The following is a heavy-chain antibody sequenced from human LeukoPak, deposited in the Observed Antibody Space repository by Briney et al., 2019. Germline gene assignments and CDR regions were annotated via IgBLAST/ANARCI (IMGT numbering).Heavy chain of an antibody. V-gene: IGHV4-59*08. D-gene: IGHD5/OR15-5a*01. J-gene: IGHJ5*02. CDR2: IYYSGST. CDR1: GGSISNYY. CDR3: ARRIVSDYWFDP. Sequence: PSETLSLTCTVSGGSISNYYWSWIRQPPGKGLEWIGYIYYSGSTNYNPSLKSRVTISVDTSKNQFSLKLSSVTAADTAVYYCARRIVSDYWFDPWGQGTLVTVSS.